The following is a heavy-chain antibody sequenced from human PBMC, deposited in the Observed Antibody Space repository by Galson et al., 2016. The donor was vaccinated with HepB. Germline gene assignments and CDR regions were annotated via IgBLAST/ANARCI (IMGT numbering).Heavy chain of an antibody. CDR2: MYSGGST. CDR3: ATNIDGYYYYGMGV. J-gene: IGHJ6*04. Sequence: SLRLSCAASGFTVSTNFMIWVRQTPGKGLEWVSVMYSGGSTDYADSVKARFTISRDNSKNTVYLQMNSLRAEDTAVYYCATNIDGYYYYGMGVWGIGTTVTVSS. V-gene: IGHV3-53*01. D-gene: IGHD5-24*01. CDR1: GFTVSTNF.